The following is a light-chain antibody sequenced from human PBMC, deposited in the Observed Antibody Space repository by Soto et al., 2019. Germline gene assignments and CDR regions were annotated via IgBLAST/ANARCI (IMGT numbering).Light chain of an antibody. CDR2: GAS. V-gene: IGKV3-20*01. CDR3: HQYASSVT. CDR1: QSFSSTF. J-gene: IGKJ1*01. Sequence: EILLTQSPDSLSLSPGDRATLSCRASQSFSSTFFAWYQQKPGQAPRLLIYGASSRATGIPDSFSGSGSGTDFTLTISRLEPEDFAVYYCHQYASSVTFGQGTKVEIK.